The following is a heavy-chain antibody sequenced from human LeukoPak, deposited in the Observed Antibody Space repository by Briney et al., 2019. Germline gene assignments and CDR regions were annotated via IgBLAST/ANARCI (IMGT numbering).Heavy chain of an antibody. CDR2: IKQDGYEK. V-gene: IGHV3-7*01. CDR3: ARDKIVGPTTLDY. D-gene: IGHD1-26*01. J-gene: IGHJ4*02. CDR1: GFTFSGYW. Sequence: GRSLRLSCAASGFTFSGYWMSWVRQTPEKGLEWVANIKQDGYEKYYVDSVKGRFTISRDNAKNSLYLQMNSLRADDTAVYYCARDKIVGPTTLDYWGQGTLVTVSS.